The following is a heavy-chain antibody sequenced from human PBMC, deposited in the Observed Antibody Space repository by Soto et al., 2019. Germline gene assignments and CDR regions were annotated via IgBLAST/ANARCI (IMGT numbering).Heavy chain of an antibody. V-gene: IGHV1-3*04. D-gene: IGHD5-12*01. CDR3: ARAISGYVT. CDR2: INTGNGNT. CDR1: GITFSTYA. J-gene: IGHJ5*02. Sequence: ASVKVSCKASGITFSTYAIHWVRQAPGQSLEWMGWINTGNGNTRYSQNFQGRVILTRDTSASIAYMDLSILRSEDTSIYYCARAISGYVTWGQGTLVTVSS.